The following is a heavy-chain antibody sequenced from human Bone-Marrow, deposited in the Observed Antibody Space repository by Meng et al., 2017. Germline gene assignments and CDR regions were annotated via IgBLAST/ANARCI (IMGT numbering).Heavy chain of an antibody. CDR2: IYWDDDK. V-gene: IGHV2-5*02. Sequence: QITLKESGPTLVKPTQTLTLTCTFSGFSLSTSGVGVGWIRQPPGTALEWLAVIYWDDDKRYSPSLKSRLTITKDTSKNQVVLTMTNMDPVDTATYYCAHSGGYDFEGWFDPWGQGTLVTVSS. CDR3: AHSGGYDFEGWFDP. J-gene: IGHJ5*02. D-gene: IGHD5-12*01. CDR1: GFSLSTSGVG.